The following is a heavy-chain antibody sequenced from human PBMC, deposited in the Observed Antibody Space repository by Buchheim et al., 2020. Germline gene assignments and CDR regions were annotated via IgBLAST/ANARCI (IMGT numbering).Heavy chain of an antibody. CDR2: ISGSGGST. CDR3: AKDKAAPGLYYYYGMDV. Sequence: EVQLLESGGGFVQPGGSLRLSCAASGFTFSSYAMSWVRQGPGKGLEWVSAISGSGGSTYYADSVKGRFTIPRDNSKNTLYLQMSSLRADDTAVYYCAKDKAAPGLYYYYGMDVWGQGTT. CDR1: GFTFSSYA. V-gene: IGHV3-23*01. D-gene: IGHD2-15*01. J-gene: IGHJ6*02.